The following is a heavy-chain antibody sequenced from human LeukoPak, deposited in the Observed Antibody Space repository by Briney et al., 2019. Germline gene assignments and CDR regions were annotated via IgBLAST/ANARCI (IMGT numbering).Heavy chain of an antibody. J-gene: IGHJ4*02. CDR3: ARDRGGLYGLGSYYFGRPTDPFDY. CDR1: GYTFTGYY. CDR2: INPNSGGT. D-gene: IGHD3-10*01. V-gene: IGHV1-2*02. Sequence: ASVKVSCKASGYTFTGYYMHWVRQAPGQGLEWMGWINPNSGGTNYAQKFQGRVTMTRDTSISTAYMELSRLRSDDTAVYYCARDRGGLYGLGSYYFGRPTDPFDYWGQGTLVTVSS.